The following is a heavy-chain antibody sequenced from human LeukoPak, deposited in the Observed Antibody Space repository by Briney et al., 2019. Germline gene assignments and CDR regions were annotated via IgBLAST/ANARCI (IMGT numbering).Heavy chain of an antibody. J-gene: IGHJ3*02. D-gene: IGHD3-10*01. CDR2: IYYSGST. Sequence: SETLSLTCTVSGGSISSSSYYWGWIRQPPGKGLEWIGSIYYSGSTYYNPSLKSRVTISVDTSKNQFSLKLSSVAAADTAVYYCARVGPDLWFGGNQVGAFDIWGQGTMVTVSS. V-gene: IGHV4-39*07. CDR3: ARVGPDLWFGGNQVGAFDI. CDR1: GGSISSSSYY.